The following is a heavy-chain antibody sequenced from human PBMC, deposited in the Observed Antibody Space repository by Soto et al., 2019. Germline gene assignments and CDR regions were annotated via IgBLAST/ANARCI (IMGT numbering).Heavy chain of an antibody. CDR3: ARARGVVVPAAIDNWFDP. J-gene: IGHJ5*02. CDR2: IYYSGST. D-gene: IGHD2-2*01. CDR1: GGSISSGGYY. V-gene: IGHV4-31*03. Sequence: PSETLSLTCTVSGGSISSGGYYWSWIRQHPGKGLEWIGYIYYSGSTYYNPSLKSRVTISVDTSKNQFSLKLSSVTAADTAVYYCARARGVVVPAAIDNWFDPWGQGTLVTVSS.